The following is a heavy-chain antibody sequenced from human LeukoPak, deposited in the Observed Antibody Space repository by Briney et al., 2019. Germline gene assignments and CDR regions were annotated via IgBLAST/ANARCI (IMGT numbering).Heavy chain of an antibody. V-gene: IGHV3-48*03. D-gene: IGHD2-21*02. Sequence: GGSLRLSCAASGFTFSSYEMNWVRQAPGKGLQWVSSISSSGSTIYYADSVKGRFTISRDNANNSLYLQMNSLRAEDTAVYYCARETYCGGDCHPWFDPWGQGTLVTVSS. J-gene: IGHJ5*02. CDR3: ARETYCGGDCHPWFDP. CDR1: GFTFSSYE. CDR2: ISSSGSTI.